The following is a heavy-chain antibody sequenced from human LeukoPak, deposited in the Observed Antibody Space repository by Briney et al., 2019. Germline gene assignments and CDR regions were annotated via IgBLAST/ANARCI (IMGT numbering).Heavy chain of an antibody. V-gene: IGHV3-53*01. CDR3: AREGYSYGPKEAFDI. CDR2: IYSGGST. CDR1: GFTVSSNY. D-gene: IGHD5-18*01. Sequence: GGSLRLSCAASGFTVSSNYMSWVRQAPGKGLEWVSVIYSGGSTYYADSVKGRFTISRDNSKNTLYLRMNSLRAEDTAVYYCAREGYSYGPKEAFDIWGQGTMVTVSS. J-gene: IGHJ3*02.